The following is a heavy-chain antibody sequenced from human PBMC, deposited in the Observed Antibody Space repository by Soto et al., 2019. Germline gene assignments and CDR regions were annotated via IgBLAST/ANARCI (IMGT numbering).Heavy chain of an antibody. CDR3: ARHLPFSSGLHAFDI. D-gene: IGHD6-19*01. J-gene: IGHJ3*02. CDR1: GDSITSNSYF. Sequence: SETLSLTCTVSGDSITSNSYFWAWIRQPPGKGLEWIGSIYYSGTTYYNPSLKSRVTISVGTSKTQFSLNLTSVTAADTAFYYCARHLPFSSGLHAFDIWGQGKMVTVSS. V-gene: IGHV4-39*01. CDR2: IYYSGTT.